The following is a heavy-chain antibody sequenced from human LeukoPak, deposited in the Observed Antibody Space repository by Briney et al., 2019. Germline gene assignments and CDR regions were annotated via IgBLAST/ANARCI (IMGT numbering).Heavy chain of an antibody. D-gene: IGHD3-10*01. J-gene: IGHJ4*02. CDR2: IYPDDSRT. V-gene: IGHV5-51*01. Sequence: GESLKISCKGSGYSFTSYWIGWVRQMPGKGLEWMGIIYPDDSRTKYSPSFQGQVTMSVDKSISTAYLQWNSLKASDTAMYYCARPNYGSADYWGQGTLLTVSS. CDR1: GYSFTSYW. CDR3: ARPNYGSADY.